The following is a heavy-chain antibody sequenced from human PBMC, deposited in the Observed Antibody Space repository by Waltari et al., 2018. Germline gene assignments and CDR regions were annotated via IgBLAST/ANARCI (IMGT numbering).Heavy chain of an antibody. Sequence: QLVESGGGLVKPGSSLRLSCAASGFSFSDYNMHWLRRAPGQGLGCVSSISSKSTSLYSAHSVRGLFSISRDNAENSLFLQMNNLRGEDTAVYYCARDTIFYGSGSYDPWGQGTRVTVSS. CDR3: ARDTIFYGSGSYDP. D-gene: IGHD3-10*01. CDR2: ISSKSTSL. J-gene: IGHJ5*02. V-gene: IGHV3-21*01. CDR1: GFSFSDYN.